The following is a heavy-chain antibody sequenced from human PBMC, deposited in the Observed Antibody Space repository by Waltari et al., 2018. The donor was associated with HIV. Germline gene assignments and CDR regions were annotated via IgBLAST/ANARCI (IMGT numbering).Heavy chain of an antibody. CDR3: VKGVRYYGP. V-gene: IGHV3-53*05. Sequence: VETGGTVIRPGGSLRLSCSPLNFSVGNNFVTWLPLAPGRTLEWVSSIYMDDTTHYADSVKGRFTISRDKFRNTVHLLMNFLLFDDTATYFCVKGVRYYGPWGQGTPVTVSS. CDR2: IYMDDTT. CDR1: NFSVGNNF. D-gene: IGHD3-16*01. J-gene: IGHJ5*02.